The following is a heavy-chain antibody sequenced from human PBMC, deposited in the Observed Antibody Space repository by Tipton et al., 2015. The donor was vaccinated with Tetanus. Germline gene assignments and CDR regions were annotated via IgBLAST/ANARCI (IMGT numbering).Heavy chain of an antibody. CDR1: GGSISSYY. V-gene: IGHV4-59*01. D-gene: IGHD2-15*01. CDR3: ARTTLGYWSGGGCYSGAYCFDF. CDR2: IYYSGST. Sequence: TLSLTCTASGGSISSYYWSWIRQPPGKGLERIGYIYYSGSTNYNPSLKSRVTISVDTSKNQFSLKLSSVTAADTAVYYCARTTLGYWSGGGCYSGAYCFDFWGQGTLVPVSS. J-gene: IGHJ4*02.